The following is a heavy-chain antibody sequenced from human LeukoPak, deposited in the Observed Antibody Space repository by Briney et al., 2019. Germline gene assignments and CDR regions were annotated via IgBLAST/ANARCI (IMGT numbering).Heavy chain of an antibody. CDR3: AREWVVGATKGYYYGMDV. V-gene: IGHV4-59*01. CDR2: IYYSGST. D-gene: IGHD1-26*01. J-gene: IGHJ6*02. Sequence: SETLSLTCTVSGGSISSYYWSWIRQPPGKGLEWVGYIYYSGSTNCNPSLKSRVTISVDTSKNQFSLKLSSVTAADTAVYYCAREWVVGATKGYYYGMDVWGQGTTVTVSS. CDR1: GGSISSYY.